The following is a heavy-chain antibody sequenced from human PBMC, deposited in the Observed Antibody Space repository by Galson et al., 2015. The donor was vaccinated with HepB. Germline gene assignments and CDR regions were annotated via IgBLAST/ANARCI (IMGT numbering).Heavy chain of an antibody. V-gene: IGHV4-30-4*01. CDR3: ARYHHYTSGTYARTYARSFDS. CDR1: GGSTTSVDYY. CDR2: IHYSGHT. J-gene: IGHJ4*02. Sequence: TLSLTCTVSGGSTTSVDYYWSWFRQPPGKGLEWLGYIHYSGHTLYSPSLRGRISLSVDTSSKRFSPGMTSVTAADTAVYFCARYHHYTSGTYARTYARSFDSWGQGTLIAVSS. D-gene: IGHD3-10*01.